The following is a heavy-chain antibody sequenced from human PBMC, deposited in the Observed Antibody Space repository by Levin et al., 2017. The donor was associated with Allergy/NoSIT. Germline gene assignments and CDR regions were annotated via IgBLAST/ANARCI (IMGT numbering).Heavy chain of an antibody. Sequence: GESLKISCAASGFTFSSYGMHWVRQAPGKGLEWVAVIWYDGSNKYYADSVKGRFTISRDNSKNTLYLQMNSLRAEDTAVYYCARVKNYYDSSGYYSGAFDIWGQGTMVTVSS. CDR2: IWYDGSNK. CDR1: GFTFSSYG. J-gene: IGHJ3*02. V-gene: IGHV3-33*01. D-gene: IGHD3-22*01. CDR3: ARVKNYYDSSGYYSGAFDI.